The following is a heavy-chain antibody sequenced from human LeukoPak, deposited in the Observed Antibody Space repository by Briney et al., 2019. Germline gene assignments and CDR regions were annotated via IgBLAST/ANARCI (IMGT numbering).Heavy chain of an antibody. J-gene: IGHJ5*02. CDR2: ISGSGGST. V-gene: IGHV3-23*01. Sequence: PGGSLRLSCAASGFTFSSYAMSWVRQAPGKGLEWVSAISGSGGSTYYTDSVKGRFTISRDNSKNTLHLQMNSLRAEDTAVYYCAKSPSDTYYYDSSGYMWFDPWGQGTLVTVSS. CDR1: GFTFSSYA. D-gene: IGHD3-22*01. CDR3: AKSPSDTYYYDSSGYMWFDP.